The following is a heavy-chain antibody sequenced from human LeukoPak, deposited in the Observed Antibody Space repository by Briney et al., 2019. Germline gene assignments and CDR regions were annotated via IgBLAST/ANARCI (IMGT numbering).Heavy chain of an antibody. J-gene: IGHJ4*02. D-gene: IGHD6-13*01. Sequence: PGESLKISCKASGYSFTNYWISWVRQMPGKDLEWMGTIQTVDSHTTYSPSFQGQVTISVDKSITTAYLQWNSLRASDTAMYYCARGSSTWYFDYWGQGALVTVSS. CDR2: IQTVDSHT. CDR1: GYSFTNYW. V-gene: IGHV5-51*01. CDR3: ARGSSTWYFDY.